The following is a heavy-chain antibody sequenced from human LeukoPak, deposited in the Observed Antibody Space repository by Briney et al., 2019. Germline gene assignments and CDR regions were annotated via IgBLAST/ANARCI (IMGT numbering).Heavy chain of an antibody. Sequence: PGGSLRLSCAASGFTFSSYAMTWVRQAPGKGLEWVSGISGGGGSTYQAYSVKGRFTISRDNSKNTLYLQMNSLRAEDTAVYYCAKVTGGFLSKVYFDSWGQGTLVTVSS. V-gene: IGHV3-23*01. J-gene: IGHJ4*02. D-gene: IGHD3-10*01. CDR1: GFTFSSYA. CDR2: ISGGGGST. CDR3: AKVTGGFLSKVYFDS.